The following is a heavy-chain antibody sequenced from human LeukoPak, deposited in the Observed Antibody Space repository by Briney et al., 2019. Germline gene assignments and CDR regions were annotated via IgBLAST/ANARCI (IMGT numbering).Heavy chain of an antibody. V-gene: IGHV4-4*07. CDR1: GGSISSYN. D-gene: IGHD2-15*01. CDR3: ASHSSGGSCYEAYNWFDP. J-gene: IGHJ5*02. CDR2: IYTNWST. Sequence: TASETLSLTCTVSGGSISSYNWGWIRQPAGKGQEWIGCIYTNWSTNYKPSLKNRLTMSVDTSNNQSSLKLSSVTAADTAVYYCASHSSGGSCYEAYNWFDPWGQGTLVTVSS.